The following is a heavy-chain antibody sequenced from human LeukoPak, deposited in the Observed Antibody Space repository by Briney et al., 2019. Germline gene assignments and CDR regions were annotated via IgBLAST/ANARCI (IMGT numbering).Heavy chain of an antibody. CDR2: IRYDGSNK. D-gene: IGHD3-10*01. V-gene: IGHV3-30*02. J-gene: IGHJ4*02. CDR3: AKDGSGSYPFRY. Sequence: GGSLRLSCAASGYTFSSYGMHWVRQAPGTGLEWVAFIRYDGSNKHYADSVKGRFTISRDNSKNTLYLQMNSLRAEDTAVYYCAKDGSGSYPFRYWGQGTLVSVSS. CDR1: GYTFSSYG.